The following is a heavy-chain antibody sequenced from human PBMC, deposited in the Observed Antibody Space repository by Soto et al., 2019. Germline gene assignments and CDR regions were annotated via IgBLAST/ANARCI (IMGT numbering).Heavy chain of an antibody. J-gene: IGHJ5*02. Sequence: QVQLVQSGAEVKKPGSSVKVSCKASGGTFSRYTINWVRQAPGQGLEWMGRIIPIAAIANYTQKFQGRVTMTVDKSSTPAYMELSSRRSDDTAVYYCARGSTIVRGAPSWFDPWGQGTLVTVSS. CDR2: IIPIAAIA. V-gene: IGHV1-69*02. D-gene: IGHD3-10*01. CDR1: GGTFSRYT. CDR3: ARGSTIVRGAPSWFDP.